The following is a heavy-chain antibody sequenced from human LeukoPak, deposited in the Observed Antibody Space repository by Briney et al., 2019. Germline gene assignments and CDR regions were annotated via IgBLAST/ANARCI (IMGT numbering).Heavy chain of an antibody. V-gene: IGHV4-34*01. CDR2: INHSGST. CDR3: ARALYGDYFYFDY. J-gene: IGHJ4*02. CDR1: GGSFSGYY. D-gene: IGHD4-17*01. Sequence: PSETLSLTCAVYGGSFSGYYWSWIRQPPGKGLEWIGEINHSGSTNYNPSLKSRVTISVDTSKNQFSLKLSSVTAADTAVYYCARALYGDYFYFDYWGQGTLVTVSS.